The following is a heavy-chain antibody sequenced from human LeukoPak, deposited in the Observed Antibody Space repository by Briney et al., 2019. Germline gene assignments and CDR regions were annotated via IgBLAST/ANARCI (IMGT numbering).Heavy chain of an antibody. V-gene: IGHV3-23*01. Sequence: HPGGSLRLSCAASGFTFRTFPMGWVRQAPGKGLEWVSAISAGGDITFYSDSVKGRFTISRDNSKNTLYLQMNSLRPEDTAVYYCARGGAYCSIASCYPSPFDYWGQGTLVTVSS. D-gene: IGHD2-2*01. CDR2: ISAGGDIT. J-gene: IGHJ4*02. CDR1: GFTFRTFP. CDR3: ARGGAYCSIASCYPSPFDY.